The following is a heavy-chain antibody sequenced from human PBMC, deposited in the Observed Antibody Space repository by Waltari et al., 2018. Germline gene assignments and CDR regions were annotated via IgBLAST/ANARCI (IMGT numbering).Heavy chain of an antibody. V-gene: IGHV3-23*01. D-gene: IGHD2-8*01. J-gene: IGHJ3*02. CDR1: TFTFSNYA. CDR3: AKDPNGDDIGAFDT. Sequence: EVQVLESGGLLVQPGGSLRLSCAASTFTFSNYAMTWVRQAPGEGLEYISSIVGGGGVTVYANSVKGRFTISRDNSKSTLYLQMNSLRGEDTATYYCAKDPNGDDIGAFDTWGQGTMVTVSP. CDR2: IVGGGGVT.